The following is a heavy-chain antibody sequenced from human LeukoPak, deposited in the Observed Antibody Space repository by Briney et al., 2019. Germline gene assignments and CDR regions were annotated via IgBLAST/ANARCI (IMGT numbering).Heavy chain of an antibody. J-gene: IGHJ3*01. CDR3: VGNFGKGGFDL. D-gene: IGHD3-3*01. CDR1: GFTFTIYP. CDR2: ICSTGYNT. V-gene: IGHV3-48*03. Sequence: GGSLSLSCTTSGFTFTIYPMHCVPEGPEEGVEWVTDICSTGYNTFYTDSVKGRFHISRDHGNNPLYLLMTSLRVEDTAVYYCVGNFGKGGFDLWGHGTMVAVSS.